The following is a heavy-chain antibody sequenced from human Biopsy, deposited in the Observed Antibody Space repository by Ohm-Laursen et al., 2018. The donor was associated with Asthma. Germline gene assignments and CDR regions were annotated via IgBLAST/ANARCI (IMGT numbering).Heavy chain of an antibody. CDR1: GGSIKSSS. V-gene: IGHV4-59*07. CDR2: SGNT. Sequence: SDTLSRTCSISGGSIKSSSWTWIRQPPGKGLEWIGYSGNTNYNPSLKSRVTISVDTSKNQVSLELRSVSSSDTAVYYCARLWDYYDSRAPGGDAFDIWGQGTMVSVSS. J-gene: IGHJ3*02. CDR3: ARLWDYYDSRAPGGDAFDI. D-gene: IGHD3-22*01.